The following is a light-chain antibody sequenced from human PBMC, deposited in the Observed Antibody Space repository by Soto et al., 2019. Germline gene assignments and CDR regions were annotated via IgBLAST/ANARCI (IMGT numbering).Light chain of an antibody. V-gene: IGLV2-14*01. CDR1: SSDIGGYNF. J-gene: IGLJ3*02. CDR3: SSYTSRSTLEV. CDR2: EVN. Sequence: QSVLTQPASVSGSPGQSITISCTGTSSDIGGYNFVSWYQQHPGKAPKLLIYEVNNRPSGLSNRFSGSKSGNTASLTVSGLQAEDEADYYCSSYTSRSTLEVFGGGTKVTVL.